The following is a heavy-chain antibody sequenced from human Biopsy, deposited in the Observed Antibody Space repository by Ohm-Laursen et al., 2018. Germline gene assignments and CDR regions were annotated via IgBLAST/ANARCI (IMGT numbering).Heavy chain of an antibody. CDR1: GGSFTGHY. J-gene: IGHJ4*02. V-gene: IGHV4-59*11. D-gene: IGHD4-23*01. CDR3: ARGSNDFGGLYFPR. CDR2: ISYTGYT. Sequence: SDTLSLTCTVSGGSFTGHYWSWIRQPPGKGLEWIGHISYTGYTIYNASLKSRVTISVDTSRNHFSLRLSSLTAADTAVYYCARGSNDFGGLYFPRWGQGTLLTVSS.